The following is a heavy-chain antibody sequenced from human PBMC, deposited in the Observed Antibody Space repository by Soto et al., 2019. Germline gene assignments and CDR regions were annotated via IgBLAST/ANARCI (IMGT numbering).Heavy chain of an antibody. CDR1: GFTFSSSV. J-gene: IGHJ6*02. CDR3: AKASVVGANLGIDV. Sequence: GGDLGLSCAASGFTFSSSVMHWVRQAPGKGLEWVAVISYDGSNKYYADSVKGRFTISRDNSKNTLYLQMNSLRAEDTAVYYCAKASVVGANLGIDVWGQGTTVTVSS. CDR2: ISYDGSNK. D-gene: IGHD1-26*01. V-gene: IGHV3-30*18.